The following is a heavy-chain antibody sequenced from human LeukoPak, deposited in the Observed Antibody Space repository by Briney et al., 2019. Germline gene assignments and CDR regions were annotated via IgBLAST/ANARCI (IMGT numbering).Heavy chain of an antibody. J-gene: IGHJ4*02. D-gene: IGHD3-22*01. Sequence: GGSLGLSCAASGFTFSSYAMSWVRQAPGKGLEWVSAISGSGGSTYYADSVKGRFTISRDNSKNTLYLQMNSLRAEDTAVYYCAKAMIVVVITGYYFDYWGQGTLVTVSS. CDR2: ISGSGGST. V-gene: IGHV3-23*01. CDR1: GFTFSSYA. CDR3: AKAMIVVVITGYYFDY.